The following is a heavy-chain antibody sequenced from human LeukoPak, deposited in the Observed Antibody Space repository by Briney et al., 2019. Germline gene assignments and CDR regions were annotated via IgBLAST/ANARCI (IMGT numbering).Heavy chain of an antibody. CDR3: AKDDSSGYYFGYYFDY. D-gene: IGHD3-22*01. CDR2: IRYDGSNK. V-gene: IGHV3-30*02. J-gene: IGHJ4*02. Sequence: GGSLRLSCAASGFTFSSYGMHWVRQAPGKGLEWVAFIRYDGSNKYYADSVKGRFTISRDNSKNTLYLQMNSLRAEDTALYYCAKDDSSGYYFGYYFDYWGQGTLVTVSS. CDR1: GFTFSSYG.